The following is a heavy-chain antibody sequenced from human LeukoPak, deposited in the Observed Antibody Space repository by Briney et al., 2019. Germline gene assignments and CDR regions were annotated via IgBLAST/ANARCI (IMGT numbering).Heavy chain of an antibody. CDR2: IRYDGSNK. CDR1: GFTFSCYG. V-gene: IGHV3-30*02. J-gene: IGHJ4*02. D-gene: IGHD3/OR15-3a*01. CDR3: AKDEGWTGPFDY. Sequence: GGSLRLSCAASGFTFSCYGMQWVRQAPGKGLEWVAFIRYDGSNKYYADSVKGRFTISRDNSKNTLYLQMNSPRAEDMAVYYCAKDEGWTGPFDYWGQGTLVTVSS.